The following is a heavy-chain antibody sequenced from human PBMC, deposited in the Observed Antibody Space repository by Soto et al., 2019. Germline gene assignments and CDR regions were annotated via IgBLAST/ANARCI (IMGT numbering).Heavy chain of an antibody. CDR3: ARTSGPRSMFRDN. D-gene: IGHD3-10*01. Sequence: GASVKVSCKASGYTFTASGISWVRQAPGQGLEWMGWTSIYNGHTEYSPKFLGRVVMTTDTSADTAYLELKSLRAEDTAVYYCARTSGPRSMFRDNWGQGTLVTVSS. CDR1: GYTFTASG. CDR2: TSIYNGHT. J-gene: IGHJ4*02. V-gene: IGHV1-18*01.